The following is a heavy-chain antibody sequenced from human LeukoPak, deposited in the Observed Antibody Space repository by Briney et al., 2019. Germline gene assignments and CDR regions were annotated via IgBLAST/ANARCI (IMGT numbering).Heavy chain of an antibody. J-gene: IGHJ4*02. D-gene: IGHD6-19*01. Sequence: GGSLRLSCAASGFTFSSYGMSWVRQAPGKGLEWVSAISGSGGSTYYADSVKGRFAISRDNSKNTLYLQMNSLRGEDTALYYCVKVRSRRQWLVPYFDDWGQGTLVTVSS. CDR1: GFTFSSYG. CDR3: VKVRSRRQWLVPYFDD. V-gene: IGHV3-23*01. CDR2: ISGSGGST.